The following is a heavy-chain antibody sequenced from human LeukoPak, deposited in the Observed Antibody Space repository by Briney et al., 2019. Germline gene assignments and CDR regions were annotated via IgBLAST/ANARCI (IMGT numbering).Heavy chain of an antibody. CDR3: ARAVDDSSGYYYHWFDP. CDR1: GGPISSNY. Sequence: SETLSLTCTVSGGPISSNYWSWIRQPAGKGLEWIGRIYTSGSTNYNPSLKSRVTMSVDTSKNQFSLKLSSVTAADTAVYYCARAVDDSSGYYYHWFDPWGQGTLVTVSS. D-gene: IGHD3-22*01. CDR2: IYTSGST. V-gene: IGHV4-4*07. J-gene: IGHJ5*02.